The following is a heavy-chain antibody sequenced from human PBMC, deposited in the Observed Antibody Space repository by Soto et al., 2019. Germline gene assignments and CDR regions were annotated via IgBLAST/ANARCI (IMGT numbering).Heavy chain of an antibody. CDR1: GYTFINYY. Sequence: ASVKVSCKASGYTFINYYIHWVRQAPGQGLEWMAIINPMGGSTNYAQEFQGRVTLTSDTSTSTVYMELSSLRFEDTALFYCARDLAAGDRWGQGTQVTVSS. J-gene: IGHJ5*02. V-gene: IGHV1-46*01. CDR3: ARDLAAGDR. D-gene: IGHD6-13*01. CDR2: INPMGGST.